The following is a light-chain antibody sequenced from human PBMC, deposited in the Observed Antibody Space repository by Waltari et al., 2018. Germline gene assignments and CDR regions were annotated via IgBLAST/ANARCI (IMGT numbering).Light chain of an antibody. V-gene: IGLV2-8*01. CDR3: SSYAGSNHLL. J-gene: IGLJ2*01. CDR2: DVS. Sequence: SALTQPPPASGSPGQSATISFPGTSIALGDYNYVSWYPQHPGKAPKLIISDVSKRPSGVPDRFSGSKSGNTASLTVSGLQAADEADYYCSSYAGSNHLLFGGGTKLTVL. CDR1: SIALGDYNY.